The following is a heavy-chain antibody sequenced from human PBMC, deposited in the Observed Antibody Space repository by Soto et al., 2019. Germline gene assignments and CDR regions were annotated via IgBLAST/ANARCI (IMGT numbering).Heavy chain of an antibody. CDR3: ASYLPLEWSPKNYYYYGMDV. Sequence: ASVKVSCKASGGTFSSYAISWVRQAPGQGLEWMGGIIPIFGTANYAQKFQGRVTITADESTSTAYMELSSLRSEDTAVYYCASYLPLEWSPKNYYYYGMDVWGQWTTVTV. D-gene: IGHD3-3*01. CDR2: IIPIFGTA. CDR1: GGTFSSYA. J-gene: IGHJ6*02. V-gene: IGHV1-69*13.